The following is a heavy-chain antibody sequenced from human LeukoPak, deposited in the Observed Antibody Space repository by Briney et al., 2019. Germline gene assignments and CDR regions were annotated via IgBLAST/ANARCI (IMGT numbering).Heavy chain of an antibody. V-gene: IGHV4-39*01. J-gene: IGHJ4*02. CDR2: IYYSGST. D-gene: IGHD1-26*01. Sequence: SETLSLTCTVSGGSISSSRYYWGWIRQPPGKGLEWIGSIYYSGSTYYNPSLKSRVTISVDTSKNQFSLKLSSVTAADTAVYYCATGGNEVGAISFGYWGQGTLVTVSS. CDR1: GGSISSSRYY. CDR3: ATGGNEVGAISFGY.